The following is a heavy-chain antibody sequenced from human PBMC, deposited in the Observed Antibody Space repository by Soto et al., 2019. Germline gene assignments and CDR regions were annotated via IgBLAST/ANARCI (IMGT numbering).Heavy chain of an antibody. J-gene: IGHJ2*01. V-gene: IGHV4-34*01. Sequence: QVQLQQWGAGLLKPSETLSLTCAVYGGSFSGYYWSWIRQPPGKGLAWIGEINHSGSTNYNPSLKIRVTISVDTSKNQFSLKLSSVTAADPAVYYCARVWEPTVTEEYWYFDLWGRGTLVTVSS. CDR2: INHSGST. CDR3: ARVWEPTVTEEYWYFDL. D-gene: IGHD4-17*01. CDR1: GGSFSGYY.